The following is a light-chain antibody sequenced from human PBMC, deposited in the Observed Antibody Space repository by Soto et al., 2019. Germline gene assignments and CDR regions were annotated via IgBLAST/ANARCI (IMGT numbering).Light chain of an antibody. CDR2: SNN. Sequence: QPVLTQPPSASGTPGQRVTISCSGSSSNIGSNTVNWYQQLPGTAPKLLIYSNNQRPSGVPDRFSGSKSGTSASLAISGLQSEDEADYYCAAWDDSLNGPVFGTGTKLPS. CDR3: AAWDDSLNGPV. J-gene: IGLJ1*01. V-gene: IGLV1-44*01. CDR1: SSNIGSNT.